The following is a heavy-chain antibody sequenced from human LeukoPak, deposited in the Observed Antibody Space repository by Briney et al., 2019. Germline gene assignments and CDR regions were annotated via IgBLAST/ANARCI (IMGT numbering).Heavy chain of an antibody. CDR1: GLTFSSYA. D-gene: IGHD1-26*01. Sequence: PGGSLRLSCAASGLTFSSYAMSWVRQAPGKGLEWVSAISGSGGSTYYADSVKGRFTISRDNSKNTLYLQMNSLRAEDTAVYYCAKDFSRVGAMYFDYWGQGTLVTVSS. CDR3: AKDFSRVGAMYFDY. CDR2: ISGSGGST. J-gene: IGHJ4*02. V-gene: IGHV3-23*01.